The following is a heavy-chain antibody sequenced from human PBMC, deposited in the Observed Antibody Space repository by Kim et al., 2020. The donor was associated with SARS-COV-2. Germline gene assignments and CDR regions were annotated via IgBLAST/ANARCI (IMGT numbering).Heavy chain of an antibody. Sequence: NPARERRVTESVDTSNSQFSLKLSSVTAADTAVYYCARGNSYGYAFDVWGQGTMVTVSS. J-gene: IGHJ3*01. D-gene: IGHD5-18*01. V-gene: IGHV4-31*02. CDR3: ARGNSYGYAFDV.